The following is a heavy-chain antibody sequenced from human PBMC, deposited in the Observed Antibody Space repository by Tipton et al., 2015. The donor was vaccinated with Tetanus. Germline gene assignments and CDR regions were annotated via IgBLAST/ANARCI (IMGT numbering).Heavy chain of an antibody. CDR2: IHYSGST. Sequence: TLSLTCAVSGESFSGHYWGWIRQHPGKGLEWIGNIHYSGSTFYNPSLKSRVTISVDTSRNQFSLKLNSVTAADTAVYYCAREGAPRAFDIWGQGTMVTVSS. J-gene: IGHJ3*02. CDR3: AREGAPRAFDI. V-gene: IGHV4-31*11. CDR1: GESFSGHY.